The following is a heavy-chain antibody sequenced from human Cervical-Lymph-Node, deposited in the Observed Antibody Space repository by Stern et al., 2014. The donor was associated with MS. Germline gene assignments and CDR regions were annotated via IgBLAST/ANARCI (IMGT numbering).Heavy chain of an antibody. CDR2: ISYSSSTI. CDR1: GFTFSSYS. V-gene: IGHV3-48*04. Sequence: VQLGQSGGGLVQPGGSLRLSCAASGFTFSSYSMNWVRQAPGKGLEWISYISYSSSTIYYADSVKGRFTISRDNAKNSLYLQMNSLRAEDTAVYYCARLRTTVTNPDYWGQGTLVTVSS. D-gene: IGHD4-17*01. CDR3: ARLRTTVTNPDY. J-gene: IGHJ4*02.